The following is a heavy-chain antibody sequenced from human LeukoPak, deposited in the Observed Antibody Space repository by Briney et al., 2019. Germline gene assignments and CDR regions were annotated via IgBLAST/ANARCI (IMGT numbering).Heavy chain of an antibody. J-gene: IGHJ6*02. CDR3: AKGRVTTAHYYYYYGMDV. D-gene: IGHD4-17*01. V-gene: IGHV3-23*01. Sequence: GGSLRLSCAASGFTFSSYAMSWVRQAPGKGLEWVSAISGSGGSTYYADSVKGRFTISRDNSRNTLYLQMNSLRAEDTAVYYCAKGRVTTAHYYYYYGMDVWGQGTTVTVSS. CDR2: ISGSGGST. CDR1: GFTFSSYA.